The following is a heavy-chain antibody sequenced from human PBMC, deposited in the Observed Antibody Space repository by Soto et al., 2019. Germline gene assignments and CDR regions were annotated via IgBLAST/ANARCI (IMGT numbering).Heavy chain of an antibody. V-gene: IGHV1-3*01. D-gene: IGHD2-2*01. Sequence: ASVKGSCKASGYTFTSYAMHWVRQAPGQRLEWMGWINAGNGNTKYSQKFQGRVTITRDTSASTAYMELSSLRSEDTAVYYCASLSIGYCSSTSCFEWFDPWGQGPLVTVSS. J-gene: IGHJ5*02. CDR1: GYTFTSYA. CDR3: ASLSIGYCSSTSCFEWFDP. CDR2: INAGNGNT.